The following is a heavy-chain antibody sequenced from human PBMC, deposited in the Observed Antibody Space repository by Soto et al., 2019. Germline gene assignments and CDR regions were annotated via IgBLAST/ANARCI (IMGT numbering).Heavy chain of an antibody. CDR1: GGSISSYY. J-gene: IGHJ5*02. CDR2: IYYSGST. D-gene: IGHD3-16*01. Sequence: TLSLTCTVSGGSISSYYWSWIRQPPGKGLERIGYIYYSGSTNYNPSLKSRVTISVDTSKNQFSLKLSSVTAADTAVYYCARGGPIFTWWFDPWGKGNLVTV. V-gene: IGHV4-59*01. CDR3: ARGGPIFTWWFDP.